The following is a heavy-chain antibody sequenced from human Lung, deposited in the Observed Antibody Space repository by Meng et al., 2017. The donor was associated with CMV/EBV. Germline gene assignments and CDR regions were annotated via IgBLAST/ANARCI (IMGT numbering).Heavy chain of an antibody. Sequence: QVQLRESGPALVTPSETLSLTCAFSGDSITNHNWWAWVRQPPGKGLEWIGEIPHRGSSAYNPSLKSRVSMSIDKSKNQFSLKLTSVTAADTAVYHCLRRSGGSVWGQGTLVTASS. J-gene: IGHJ1*01. CDR3: LRRSGGSV. CDR1: GDSITNHNW. V-gene: IGHV4-4*02. CDR2: IPHRGSS. D-gene: IGHD3-10*01.